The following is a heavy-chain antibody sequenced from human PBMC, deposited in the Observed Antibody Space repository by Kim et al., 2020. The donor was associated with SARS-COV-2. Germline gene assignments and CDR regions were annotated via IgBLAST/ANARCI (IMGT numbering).Heavy chain of an antibody. Sequence: SVKVSCKASGGTFSSYAISWVRQAPGQGLEWMGRIIPILGIANYAQKFQGRVTITADKSTSTAYMELSSLRSEDTAVYYCARECPDWYFDLWGRGTLVTVSS. CDR2: IIPILGIA. CDR3: ARECPDWYFDL. V-gene: IGHV1-69*04. CDR1: GGTFSSYA. J-gene: IGHJ2*01.